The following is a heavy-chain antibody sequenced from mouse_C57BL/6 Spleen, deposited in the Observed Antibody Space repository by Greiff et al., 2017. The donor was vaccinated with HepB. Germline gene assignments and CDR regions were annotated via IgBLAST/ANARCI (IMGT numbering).Heavy chain of an antibody. D-gene: IGHD1-1*01. V-gene: IGHV5-6*02. Sequence: EVKLVESGGDLVKPGGSLKLSCAASGFTFSSYGMSWVRQTPDKRLEWVATISSGGSYTYYPDSVKGRFTISRDNAKNTLYLQMSSLKSEDTALYYCARGRINYYRCSSFAYWGQGTLVTVSA. CDR2: ISSGGSYT. J-gene: IGHJ3*01. CDR1: GFTFSSYG. CDR3: ARGRINYYRCSSFAY.